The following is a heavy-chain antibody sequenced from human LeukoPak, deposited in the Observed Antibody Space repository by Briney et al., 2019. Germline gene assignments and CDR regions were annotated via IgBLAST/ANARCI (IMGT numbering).Heavy chain of an antibody. J-gene: IGHJ4*02. V-gene: IGHV3-23*01. CDR2: IKRGGGDP. D-gene: IGHD2-21*02. CDR3: AKGGHDFNPFYW. Sequence: PGGSLRLSCAASGFTFSTYAMGWVRQAPGKGLEWVSSIKRGGGDPFYADSVKGRFTISRDNSKNTLFLQPNSLRAEDTAVYYCAKGGHDFNPFYWWGQGTLVTVSS. CDR1: GFTFSTYA.